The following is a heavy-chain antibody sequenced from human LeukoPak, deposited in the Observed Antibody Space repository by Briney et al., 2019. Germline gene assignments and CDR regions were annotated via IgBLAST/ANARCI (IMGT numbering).Heavy chain of an antibody. D-gene: IGHD3/OR15-3a*01. J-gene: IGHJ4*02. Sequence: SETLSLTCTVSGGSISSSNYYWGWIRQPPGKGLEWIGSIYYSGNTYYNASLKSQVSISIDTSKNQFSLKLTSVTAADTAVYYCARQTGSGLFILPGGQGTLVTVSS. CDR1: GGSISSSNYY. CDR2: IYYSGNT. CDR3: ARQTGSGLFILP. V-gene: IGHV4-39*01.